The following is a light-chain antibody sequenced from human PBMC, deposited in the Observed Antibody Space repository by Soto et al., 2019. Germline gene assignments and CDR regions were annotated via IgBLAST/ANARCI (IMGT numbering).Light chain of an antibody. CDR3: TSYTGDDFTFV. V-gene: IGLV2-8*01. J-gene: IGLJ1*01. CDR1: SSDIGTYDY. Sequence: QTVVTQPPSASGSLGQSVTISCTGTSSDIGTYDYVSWYQQHPGRAPKLIIFEVSKRPLGVPDRFSGSKSGNTASLIVSGLQPDDEAEYHCTSYTGDDFTFVFGTGTKLTVL. CDR2: EVS.